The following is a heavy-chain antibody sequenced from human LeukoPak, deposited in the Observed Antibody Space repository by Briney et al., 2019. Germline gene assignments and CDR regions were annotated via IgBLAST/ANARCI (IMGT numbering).Heavy chain of an antibody. J-gene: IGHJ6*02. D-gene: IGHD1-1*01. Sequence: GRSLRLFCTASGFTFRDYDMSWVRQPPGKGLEWVGFIRSKAYGVTREYAASVKGRCTISRDDSRSIAYLQMHSLKTEDTAVYYCSTYDPSDYYGMDVWGQGTTGTVSS. CDR1: GFTFRDYD. CDR3: STYDPSDYYGMDV. V-gene: IGHV3-49*04. CDR2: IRSKAYGVTR.